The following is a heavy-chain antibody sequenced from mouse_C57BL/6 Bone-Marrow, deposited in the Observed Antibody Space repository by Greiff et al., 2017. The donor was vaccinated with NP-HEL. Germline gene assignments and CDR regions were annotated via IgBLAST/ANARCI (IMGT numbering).Heavy chain of an antibody. CDR1: GYTFTSYG. J-gene: IGHJ3*01. Sequence: QVQLQQSGAELVRPGASVKLSCKASGYTFTSYGISWVKQRPGQGLEWIGEIYPRSGNTYYKEKFKGKATLTADKSSSTTYMELRSLTSEDSAVYFCARGDYDYDGFAYWGQGTLVTVSA. CDR3: ARGDYDYDGFAY. V-gene: IGHV1-81*01. D-gene: IGHD2-4*01. CDR2: IYPRSGNT.